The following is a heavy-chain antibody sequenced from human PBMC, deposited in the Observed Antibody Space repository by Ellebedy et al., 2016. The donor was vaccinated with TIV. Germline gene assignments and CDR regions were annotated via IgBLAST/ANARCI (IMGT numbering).Heavy chain of an antibody. D-gene: IGHD3-9*01. J-gene: IGHJ4*02. CDR1: GFTFSNYA. CDR2: IGPRSNYK. V-gene: IGHV3-23*01. CDR3: AKELVSRDSLTFDY. Sequence: GESLKISCAASGFTFSNYAMAWVRQAPGKGLEWVSAIGPRSNYKFYADSVKGRIAISRDNSENTLFLQMHSLRGEDTAVYYCAKELVSRDSLTFDYWGQGTLVTVSS.